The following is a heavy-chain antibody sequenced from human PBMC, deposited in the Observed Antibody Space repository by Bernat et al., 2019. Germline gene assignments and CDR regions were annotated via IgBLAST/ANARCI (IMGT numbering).Heavy chain of an antibody. V-gene: IGHV3-53*02. Sequence: EVQLVETGGGLIQPGRSLRLSCAASGLTVSTNYVSWVRQAPGKGLEWVSVLYSGGTTYYADSVKGRFTMSGDNSKNTLYLQMDSLRAEDTAVYYCAKAVGSRDGYNLDAFDIWGQGAMVTVSS. J-gene: IGHJ3*02. CDR1: GLTVSTNY. CDR3: AKAVGSRDGYNLDAFDI. D-gene: IGHD5-24*01. CDR2: LYSGGTT.